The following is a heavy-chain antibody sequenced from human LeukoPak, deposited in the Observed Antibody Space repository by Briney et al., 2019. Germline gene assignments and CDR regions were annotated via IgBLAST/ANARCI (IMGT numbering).Heavy chain of an antibody. D-gene: IGHD6-19*01. Sequence: SETLSLTCAVYGGSFSDYYWSWVRQPPGKGLEWIGEINPSGGTGYKPSLKSRVTISVDTSKNQFSLKLSSVTAVDTAVFYCAREGRAVAGYYYYYYMDVWGKGTTVTVSS. J-gene: IGHJ6*03. CDR2: INPSGGT. CDR1: GGSFSDYY. V-gene: IGHV4-34*01. CDR3: AREGRAVAGYYYYYYMDV.